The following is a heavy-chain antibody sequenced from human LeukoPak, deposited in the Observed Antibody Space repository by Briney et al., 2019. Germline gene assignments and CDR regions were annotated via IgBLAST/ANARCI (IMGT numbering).Heavy chain of an antibody. CDR2: IISSGSRT. V-gene: IGHV3-23*01. CDR1: AFILSKYD. Sequence: GGSPRLSCEASAFILSKYDMTWVRQAPGKGLEWVSGIISSGSRTFYTDSVKGRFTISRDNSKKRLFLQMNSLRAADTAVYYCAARDSTLVGGVIKVFWGRGTRVTVSS. J-gene: IGHJ4*02. D-gene: IGHD3-10*01. CDR3: AARDSTLVGGVIKVF.